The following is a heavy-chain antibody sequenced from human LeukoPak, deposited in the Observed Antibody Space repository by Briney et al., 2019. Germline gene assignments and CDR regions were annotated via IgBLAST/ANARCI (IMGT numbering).Heavy chain of an antibody. V-gene: IGHV1-69*06. J-gene: IGHJ4*02. CDR3: ARVSRGYCSSTSCYASSGHFDY. CDR1: GGTFSSYA. CDR2: IIPIFGTA. Sequence: SVKVSCKASGGTFSSYAISWVRQAPGQGLEWMGGIIPIFGTANYAQKFQGRVTITADKSTSTAYMELSSLRSEDTAVYYCARVSRGYCSSTSCYASSGHFDYWGQGTLVTVSS. D-gene: IGHD2-2*01.